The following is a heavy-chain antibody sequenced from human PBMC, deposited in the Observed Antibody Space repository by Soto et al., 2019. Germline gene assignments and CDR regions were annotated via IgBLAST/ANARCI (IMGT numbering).Heavy chain of an antibody. D-gene: IGHD1-1*01. Sequence: RASVKVSCKASGGTFSSYAISWVRQAPGQGLEWMGGIIPIFGTANYAQKFQGRVTITADESTSTAYMELSSLRSEDTAVYYCARSNGSAYYYGMDVWGQGTTVTVSS. J-gene: IGHJ6*02. CDR1: GGTFSSYA. V-gene: IGHV1-69*13. CDR3: ARSNGSAYYYGMDV. CDR2: IIPIFGTA.